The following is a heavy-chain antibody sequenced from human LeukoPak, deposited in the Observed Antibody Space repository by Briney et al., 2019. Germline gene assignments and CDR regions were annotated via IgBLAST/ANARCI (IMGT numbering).Heavy chain of an antibody. D-gene: IGHD3-22*01. Sequence: GGSLRLSCAASGFTFSSYAMSWVRQAPGKGLEWVSSVSGSGGYTYYAGSVKGRFTISRDDSKNTLYLQMNSLRAEDTAIYYCAKDRPNYYDSSGHYYRRDGDYWGQGTLVTVSS. CDR2: VSGSGGYT. CDR3: AKDRPNYYDSSGHYYRRDGDY. CDR1: GFTFSSYA. J-gene: IGHJ4*02. V-gene: IGHV3-23*01.